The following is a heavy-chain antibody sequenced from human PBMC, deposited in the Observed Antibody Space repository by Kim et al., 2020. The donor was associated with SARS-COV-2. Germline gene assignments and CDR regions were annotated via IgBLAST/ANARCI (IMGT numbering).Heavy chain of an antibody. Sequence: SLKSRVTLSVDTSKTQFSLKLSSVTAADTAVYYCARGHDYVWGSYRPFDYWGQGTLVTVSS. V-gene: IGHV4-39*01. D-gene: IGHD3-16*02. CDR3: ARGHDYVWGSYRPFDY. J-gene: IGHJ4*02.